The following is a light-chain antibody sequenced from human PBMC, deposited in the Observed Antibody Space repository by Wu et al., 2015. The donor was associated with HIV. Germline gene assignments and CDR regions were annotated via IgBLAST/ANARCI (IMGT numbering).Light chain of an antibody. CDR2: AAS. CDR3: QKYNTAPWT. Sequence: DIQMTQSPSSLSASVGDRVSITCRASQGIANYLAWYQQKPGKVPKLLIYAASTLQSGVPSRFSGSGYGTDFTLTISSLRPEDVATYYCQKYNTAPWTFGQGTKVEMK. CDR1: QGIANY. V-gene: IGKV1-27*01. J-gene: IGKJ1*01.